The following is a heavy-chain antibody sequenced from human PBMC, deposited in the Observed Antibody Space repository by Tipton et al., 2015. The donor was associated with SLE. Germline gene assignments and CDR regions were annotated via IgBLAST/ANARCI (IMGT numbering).Heavy chain of an antibody. D-gene: IGHD1-1*01. V-gene: IGHV3-23*01. CDR3: AVELEPWGGFHH. J-gene: IGHJ1*01. Sequence: SLRLSCTASGFTFSRYAMTWVRQAPGKGLEWVSVISGTADSSDRMYYTDSVKGRFTISRDTSKNIFYLQMNSLEVDDTAVYYCAVELEPWGGFHHWGQGTLVTVSS. CDR1: GFTFSRYA. CDR2: ISGTADSSDRM.